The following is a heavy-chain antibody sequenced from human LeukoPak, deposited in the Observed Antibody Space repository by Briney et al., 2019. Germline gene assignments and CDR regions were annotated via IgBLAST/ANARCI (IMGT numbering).Heavy chain of an antibody. Sequence: SETLSLTCTVSGGSISSSSYYWGWIRQPPGKGLEWIGSIYYSGSTNYNPSLKSRVTISVDTSKNQFSLKLSSVTAADTAVYYCARVTIRLGELSLDYWGQGTLVTVSS. J-gene: IGHJ4*02. CDR1: GGSISSSSYY. CDR3: ARVTIRLGELSLDY. CDR2: IYYSGST. V-gene: IGHV4-39*07. D-gene: IGHD3-16*02.